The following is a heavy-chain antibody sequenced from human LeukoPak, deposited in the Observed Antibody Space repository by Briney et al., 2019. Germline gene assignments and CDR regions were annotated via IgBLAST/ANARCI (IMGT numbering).Heavy chain of an antibody. V-gene: IGHV3-48*04. J-gene: IGHJ4*02. CDR2: ISIISSTI. CDR1: GFTFSSYS. D-gene: IGHD3-9*01. CDR3: ARSGGRYFDWFPPRVSFDY. Sequence: SGGSLRLSCAASGFTFSSYSMNWVRQAPGKGLEWVSYISIISSTIYYADSVKGRFTISRDNAKNSLYLQMNSLRAEDTAVYYCARSGGRYFDWFPPRVSFDYWGQGTLVTVSS.